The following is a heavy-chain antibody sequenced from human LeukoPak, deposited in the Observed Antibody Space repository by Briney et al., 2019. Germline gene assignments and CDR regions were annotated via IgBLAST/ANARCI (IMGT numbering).Heavy chain of an antibody. J-gene: IGHJ4*02. Sequence: GGSLRLSCAASGFIFTNYFMSWVRQAPGKGLEWVASIKHDGSEKYYVDSVRGRFTISRDNTMNSLYLQMSSLRAEDTAVYYCARDNGAGFDYWGQGTLVTVSS. CDR2: IKHDGSEK. CDR3: ARDNGAGFDY. V-gene: IGHV3-7*01. CDR1: GFIFTNYF. D-gene: IGHD1-26*01.